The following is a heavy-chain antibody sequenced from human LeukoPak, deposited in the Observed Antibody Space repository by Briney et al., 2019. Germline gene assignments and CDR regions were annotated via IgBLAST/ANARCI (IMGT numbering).Heavy chain of an antibody. J-gene: IGHJ4*02. D-gene: IGHD2-2*01. V-gene: IGHV3-23*01. CDR2: ISGNGGST. CDR3: AKRYCSTTSCYLSRSFFFDY. CDR1: GFTLSSYA. Sequence: GGSLRLSCAASGFTLSSYAMSWVRQAPGKGLEWVSLISGNGGSTYYADSVKGRFTISRDNSKNTPYLQMSSLRVEDTAVYYCAKRYCSTTSCYLSRSFFFDYWGQGTLVTVSS.